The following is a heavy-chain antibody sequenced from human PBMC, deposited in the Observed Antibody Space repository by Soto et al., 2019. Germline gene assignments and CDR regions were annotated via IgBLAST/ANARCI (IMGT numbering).Heavy chain of an antibody. CDR1: GFTFSSYE. J-gene: IGHJ4*02. CDR2: ISSSGSTI. V-gene: IGHV3-48*03. CDR3: ARSGYSYGADY. Sequence: VGSLRLSCAASGFTFSSYEMNWVRQAPGKGLEWVSYISSSGSTIYYADSVKGRFTISRDNAKNSLYLQMNSLRAEDTAVYYCARSGYSYGADYWGQGTLVTVSS. D-gene: IGHD5-18*01.